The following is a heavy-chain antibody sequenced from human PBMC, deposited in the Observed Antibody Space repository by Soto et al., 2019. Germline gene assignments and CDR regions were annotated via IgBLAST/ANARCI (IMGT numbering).Heavy chain of an antibody. J-gene: IGHJ6*03. Sequence: PGGSLRLSCSDSGFTFSSYWMSWVRQAPGKGLEWVANIKQDGSEKYYVDSVKGRFTISRDNAKNSLYLQMNSLRAEDTAVYYCARGPLINYYMDVSGKSTTVTVSS. CDR1: GFTFSSYW. V-gene: IGHV3-7*04. CDR2: IKQDGSEK. CDR3: ARGPLINYYMDV.